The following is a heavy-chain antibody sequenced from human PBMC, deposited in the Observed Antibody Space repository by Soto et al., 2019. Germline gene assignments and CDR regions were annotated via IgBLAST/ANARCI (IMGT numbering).Heavy chain of an antibody. D-gene: IGHD4-17*01. J-gene: IGHJ5*02. CDR1: VGSISSGDYY. Sequence: SETLSLTCTFSVGSISSGDYYCSWMRQPPGKGLEWIGYIYYSGSTYYNPSLKSRVTISVDTSKNQFSLKLSSVTAADTAVYYCARYSYGDYHFWFEPWGQATLVIVS. V-gene: IGHV4-30-4*01. CDR2: IYYSGST. CDR3: ARYSYGDYHFWFEP.